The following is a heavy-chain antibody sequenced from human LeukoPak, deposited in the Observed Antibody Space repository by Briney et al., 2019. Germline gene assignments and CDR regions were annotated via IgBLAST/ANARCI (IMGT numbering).Heavy chain of an antibody. V-gene: IGHV4-4*02. Sequence: SETLSLTCAVSGGSISSSNWWSWVRQPPGKGLEWIGEIYHSGSTNYNPSLKSRVTISVDKSKNQFSLKLSSVTAADTAVYYRARGPLWFGELSLDYWGQGTLVTVSS. CDR3: ARGPLWFGELSLDY. CDR2: IYHSGST. D-gene: IGHD3-10*01. CDR1: GGSISSSNW. J-gene: IGHJ4*02.